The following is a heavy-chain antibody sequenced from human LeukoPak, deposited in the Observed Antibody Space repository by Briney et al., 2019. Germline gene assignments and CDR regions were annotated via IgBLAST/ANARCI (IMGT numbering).Heavy chain of an antibody. V-gene: IGHV1-18*01. D-gene: IGHD6-13*01. J-gene: IGHJ4*02. Sequence: GASVKVSSKASGGTFSSYAISWVRQAPGQGLEWMGWISAYNGNTNYAQKLQGRVTMTTDTSTSTAYMELPSLTSDDTAVYYCARGYSSPVPNFDYWGQGTLVTVSS. CDR1: GGTFSSYA. CDR3: ARGYSSPVPNFDY. CDR2: ISAYNGNT.